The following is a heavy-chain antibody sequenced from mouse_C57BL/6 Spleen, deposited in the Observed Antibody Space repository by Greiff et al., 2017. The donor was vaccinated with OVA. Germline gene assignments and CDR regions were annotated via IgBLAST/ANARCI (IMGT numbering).Heavy chain of an antibody. CDR2: INPNNGGT. D-gene: IGHD1-1*01. J-gene: IGHJ2*01. CDR1: GYTFTDYH. V-gene: IGHV1-26*01. CDR3: ARPPPLLRFYFDY. Sequence: EVQLQQSGPELVKPGASVKISCKASGYTFTDYHMNWVKQSHGKSLEWIGDINPNNGGTSYNQKFKGKATLTVDKSSSTAYMELRSLTSEDSAVYYCARPPPLLRFYFDYWGQGTTLTVSS.